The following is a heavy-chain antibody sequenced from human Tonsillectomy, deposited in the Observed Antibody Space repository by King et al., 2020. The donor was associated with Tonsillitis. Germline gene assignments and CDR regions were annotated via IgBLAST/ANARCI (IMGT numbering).Heavy chain of an antibody. Sequence: VQLAESGGGLVQPGGSLRLSCAASGFTFSSYAMSWVRQAPGKGLEWVSDISGSGGSTYYADSVKGRFTISRDNSKNTLFLQMNSLRAEDTAVYYCAKPLISSGDALDIWGQGTMVTVSS. V-gene: IGHV3-23*04. D-gene: IGHD3-22*01. CDR1: GFTFSSYA. CDR3: AKPLISSGDALDI. J-gene: IGHJ3*02. CDR2: ISGSGGST.